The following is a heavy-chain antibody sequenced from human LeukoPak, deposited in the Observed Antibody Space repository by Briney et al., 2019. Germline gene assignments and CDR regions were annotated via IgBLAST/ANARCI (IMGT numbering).Heavy chain of an antibody. CDR2: ISWNSGSI. CDR3: AKDTAYYYDSSGYWGALDY. D-gene: IGHD3-22*01. J-gene: IGHJ4*02. CDR1: GFTVSSNY. Sequence: GGSLRLSCAASGFTVSSNYMSWVRQAPGKGLEWVSGISWNSGSIGYADSVKGRFTISRDNAKNSLYLQMNSLRAEDTALYYCAKDTAYYYDSSGYWGALDYWGQGTLVTVSS. V-gene: IGHV3-9*01.